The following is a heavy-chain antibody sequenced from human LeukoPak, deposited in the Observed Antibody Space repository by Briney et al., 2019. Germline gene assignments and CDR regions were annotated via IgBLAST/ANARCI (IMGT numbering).Heavy chain of an antibody. J-gene: IGHJ4*02. CDR3: ARLWWAGGSCYSPLDY. CDR2: IYPGDSDT. V-gene: IGHV5-51*01. D-gene: IGHD2-15*01. CDR1: GYSFTTYW. Sequence: GESLKISCKGSGYSFTTYWIGWVRQMPGKGLEWMGIIYPGDSDTTYSPSFQGQVTISADKSISTAYLQWSSLKASDTAIYYCARLWWAGGSCYSPLDYWGQGTLVTVSS.